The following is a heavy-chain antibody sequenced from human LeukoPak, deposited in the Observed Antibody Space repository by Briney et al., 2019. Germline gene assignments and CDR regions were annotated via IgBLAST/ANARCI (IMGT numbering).Heavy chain of an antibody. J-gene: IGHJ4*02. CDR3: ASIWCGLRRLDYFVY. Sequence: SETLSLTCTVSGGSISSYYWSWIRQPPGKGLEWIGYLYNTGSTNYNPSLKSRVTISVGTSKHLFSLKVTSVSAADTAVYFCASIWCGLRRLDYFVYCGQGTLVAVSS. CDR2: LYNTGST. D-gene: IGHD3-10*01. V-gene: IGHV4-59*01. CDR1: GGSISSYY.